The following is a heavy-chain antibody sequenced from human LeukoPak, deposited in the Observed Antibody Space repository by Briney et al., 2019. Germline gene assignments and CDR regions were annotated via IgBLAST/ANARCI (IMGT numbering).Heavy chain of an antibody. J-gene: IGHJ6*02. CDR2: ISAYNGNT. CDR1: GYTFTSYG. D-gene: IGHD6-13*01. Sequence: ASVKVSCKASGYTFTSYGISWVRQAPGQGLEWMGWISAYNGNTNYAQKLQGRVTMTTDTSTSTAYMELRSLRSDDTAVYYCASGLYIAAAGSGYYYYYGMDVWGQGTTVTVSS. V-gene: IGHV1-18*01. CDR3: ASGLYIAAAGSGYYYYYGMDV.